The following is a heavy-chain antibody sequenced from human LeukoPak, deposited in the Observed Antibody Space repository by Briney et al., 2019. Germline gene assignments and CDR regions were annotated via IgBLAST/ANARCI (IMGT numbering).Heavy chain of an antibody. Sequence: AASVKVSCKPSGGTFSSYAISWVRQAPRQGLEWMGRIIPIFGTANYAQKFQGRVTITTDESTSTAYMELSSLRSEDTAVYYCARDMTGWATDAFDIWGQGTMVTVCS. V-gene: IGHV1-69*05. CDR3: ARDMTGWATDAFDI. D-gene: IGHD3-9*01. J-gene: IGHJ3*02. CDR2: IIPIFGTA. CDR1: GGTFSSYA.